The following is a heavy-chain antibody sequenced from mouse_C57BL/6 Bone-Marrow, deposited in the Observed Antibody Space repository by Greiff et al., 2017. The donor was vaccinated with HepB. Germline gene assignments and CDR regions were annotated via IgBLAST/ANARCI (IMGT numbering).Heavy chain of an antibody. Sequence: EVMLVESGPGLAKPSQTLSLTCSVTGYSIPSDYWNWIRKFPGNKLEYMGYISYSGSTYYNPSLKSRISITRDTSKNQYYLQLNSVTTEDTATYYCARRTGTDYYAMDYWGQGTSVTVSS. V-gene: IGHV3-8*01. CDR2: ISYSGST. CDR3: ARRTGTDYYAMDY. CDR1: GYSIPSDY. D-gene: IGHD4-1*01. J-gene: IGHJ4*01.